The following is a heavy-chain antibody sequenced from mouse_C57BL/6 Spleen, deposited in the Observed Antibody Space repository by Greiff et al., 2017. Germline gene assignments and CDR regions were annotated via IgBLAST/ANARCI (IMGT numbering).Heavy chain of an antibody. J-gene: IGHJ4*01. CDR3: ARLITTGAMDY. CDR2: IYPSDSET. V-gene: IGHV1-61*01. CDR1: GYTFTSYW. Sequence: QVQLQQPGAELVRPGSSVKLSCKASGYTFTSYWMDWVKQRPGQGLEWIGNIYPSDSETHYNQKFKDKATLTVDKSSSTAYMQLSSLTSEDSVVYYCARLITTGAMDYWGQGTSVTVSS. D-gene: IGHD2-4*01.